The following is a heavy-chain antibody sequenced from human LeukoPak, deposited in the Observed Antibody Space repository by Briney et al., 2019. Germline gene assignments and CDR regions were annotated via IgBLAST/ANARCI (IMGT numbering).Heavy chain of an antibody. V-gene: IGHV4-59*08. CDR1: GGSISSYY. CDR2: TYYSGST. Sequence: SETLSLTCTVSGGSISSYYWSWIRQPPGKGLEWIGYTYYSGSTNYNPSLKSRVTISVDTSKNQFSLKLSSVTAADTAVYYCARHPGRLATIMFDYWGQGTLVTVSS. J-gene: IGHJ4*02. CDR3: ARHPGRLATIMFDY. D-gene: IGHD5-12*01.